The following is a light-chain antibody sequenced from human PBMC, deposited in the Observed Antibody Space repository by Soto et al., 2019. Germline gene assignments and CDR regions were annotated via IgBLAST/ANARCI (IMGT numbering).Light chain of an antibody. Sequence: PGQKVTISCSGSSSNIGNNYVSWYQQLPGTAPKLLIYDNNKRPSGIPDRFSGSKSGTSATLGITGLQTGDEADYYCGTWDSSLSAVVFGGGTKLTVL. CDR3: GTWDSSLSAVV. J-gene: IGLJ2*01. CDR2: DNN. V-gene: IGLV1-51*01. CDR1: SSNIGNNY.